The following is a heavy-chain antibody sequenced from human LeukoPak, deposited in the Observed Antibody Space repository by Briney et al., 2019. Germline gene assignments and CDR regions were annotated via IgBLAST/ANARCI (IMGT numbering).Heavy chain of an antibody. Sequence: ASVKVSCEASGYTFTGYYMHWVRQAPGQGLEWMGIINPSGGSTSYAQKFQGRVTMTRDMSTSTVYMELSRLRSEDTAVYYCARGGRIWGGGNTAMAPESEAFDIWGQGTMVTVSS. D-gene: IGHD5-18*01. CDR3: ARGGRIWGGGNTAMAPESEAFDI. J-gene: IGHJ3*02. CDR2: INPSGGST. CDR1: GYTFTGYY. V-gene: IGHV1-46*01.